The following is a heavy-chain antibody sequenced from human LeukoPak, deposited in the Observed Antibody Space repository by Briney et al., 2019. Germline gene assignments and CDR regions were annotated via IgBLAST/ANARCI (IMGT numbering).Heavy chain of an antibody. D-gene: IGHD5-12*01. CDR3: AKDAGDYSWYDEGNWFDL. V-gene: IGHV3-30*02. CDR1: GFTFSNYG. J-gene: IGHJ5*02. CDR2: VRFDGSSK. Sequence: QPGGSLRLSCAASGFTFSNYGMHWVRQAPGKGLEWVAFVRFDGSSKYYVDSVKGRFTISRDKFKNTLYLQMSRLRAEDTAIYYCAKDAGDYSWYDEGNWFDLWGQGALVTVSS.